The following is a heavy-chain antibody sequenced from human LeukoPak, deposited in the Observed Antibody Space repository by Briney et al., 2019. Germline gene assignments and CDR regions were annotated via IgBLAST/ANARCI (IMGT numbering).Heavy chain of an antibody. Sequence: SQTLSLTCAISGDSASSNSAAWNWIRQSPSRGLEWLGRTYYRSKWYNDYAVSVKSRITINPDTSKNQFSLQLNSVTPEDTAVYYCARGLSHYYGSGSYRPKDNWFDPWGQGTLVTVSS. V-gene: IGHV6-1*01. J-gene: IGHJ5*02. CDR3: ARGLSHYYGSGSYRPKDNWFDP. CDR1: GDSASSNSAA. CDR2: TYYRSKWYN. D-gene: IGHD3-10*01.